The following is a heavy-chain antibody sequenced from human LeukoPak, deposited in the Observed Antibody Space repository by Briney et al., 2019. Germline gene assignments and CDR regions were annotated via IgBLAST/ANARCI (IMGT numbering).Heavy chain of an antibody. V-gene: IGHV3-72*01. J-gene: IGHJ3*02. Sequence: PGGSLRLYCAASGFTFSDHYMDWVRQAPGKGLEWVGRTRNKANSYTTEYAASVKGRFTISRDDSKNSLYLQMNSLKTEDTAVYYCASEGERRGAFDIWGQGTMVTVSS. CDR3: ASEGERRGAFDI. CDR2: TRNKANSYTT. CDR1: GFTFSDHY. D-gene: IGHD1-1*01.